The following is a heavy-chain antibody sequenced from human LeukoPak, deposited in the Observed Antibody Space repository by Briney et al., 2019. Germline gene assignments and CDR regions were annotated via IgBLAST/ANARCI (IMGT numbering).Heavy chain of an antibody. Sequence: GASVKVSCKASGGTFSSYAISWVRQAPGQGLEWMGGIIPIFGTANYAQKFQGRVTITADESTSTAYMELSSLRSEDTAVYYCARVRYSGSPYYFDYWGQGTLVTVSS. CDR2: IIPIFGTA. J-gene: IGHJ4*02. V-gene: IGHV1-69*13. CDR1: GGTFSSYA. CDR3: ARVRYSGSPYYFDY. D-gene: IGHD1-26*01.